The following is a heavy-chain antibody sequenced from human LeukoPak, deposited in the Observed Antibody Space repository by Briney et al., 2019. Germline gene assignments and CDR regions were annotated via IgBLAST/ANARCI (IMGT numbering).Heavy chain of an antibody. CDR3: ARQTIFGVVDAFDI. Sequence: GGALQISCEGAGCIFTSYWIGWGRRMPGGGVEGRGIIYPGDSDTRYSPSFQGQVTISADKSISTAYLQWSSLKASDTAMYYCARQTIFGVVDAFDIWGQGTMVTVSS. CDR1: GCIFTSYW. D-gene: IGHD3-3*01. CDR2: IYPGDSDT. J-gene: IGHJ3*02. V-gene: IGHV5-51*01.